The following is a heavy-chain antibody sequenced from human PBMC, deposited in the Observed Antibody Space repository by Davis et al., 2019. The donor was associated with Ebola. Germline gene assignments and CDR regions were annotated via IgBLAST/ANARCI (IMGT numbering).Heavy chain of an antibody. V-gene: IGHV4-59*08. D-gene: IGHD1-1*01. CDR3: ARHRDGTTRDY. CDR2: IYYAGST. CDR1: GGSISSYY. J-gene: IGHJ4*02. Sequence: SETLSLTCTVSGGSISSYYWSWIRQPPGKGLEWIGYIYYAGSTDHNPSLKGRVTMSVDASKNQISLTVSSVTAADTAVYYCARHRDGTTRDYWGQGTLVRVSS.